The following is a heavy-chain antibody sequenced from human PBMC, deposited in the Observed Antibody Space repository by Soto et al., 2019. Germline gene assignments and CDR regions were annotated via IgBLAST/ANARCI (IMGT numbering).Heavy chain of an antibody. CDR3: AREGEYSSGWYWNYFDY. CDR1: GGTFSIYA. D-gene: IGHD6-13*01. Sequence: SVKVSCKASGGTFSIYAISWVRQAPGQGLEWMGGIIPIFGTANYAQKFQGRVTITADESTSTAYMELSSLRSEDTAVYYCAREGEYSSGWYWNYFDYWGQGTLVTVSS. J-gene: IGHJ4*02. CDR2: IIPIFGTA. V-gene: IGHV1-69*13.